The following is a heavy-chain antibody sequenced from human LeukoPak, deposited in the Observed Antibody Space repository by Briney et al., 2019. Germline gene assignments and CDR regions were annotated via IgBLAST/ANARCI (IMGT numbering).Heavy chain of an antibody. CDR1: GGSISSGGYY. J-gene: IGHJ5*02. CDR3: ARLGYCSSTSCYIGWFDP. CDR2: IYYSGST. Sequence: SETLSLTCTVSGGSISSGGYYWSWIRQHPGKGLEWIGYIYYSGSTYYNPSLKSRVTISVDTSKNQFSLKLSSVTAADTGVYYCARLGYCSSTSCYIGWFDPWGQGTLVTVSS. D-gene: IGHD2-2*02. V-gene: IGHV4-31*03.